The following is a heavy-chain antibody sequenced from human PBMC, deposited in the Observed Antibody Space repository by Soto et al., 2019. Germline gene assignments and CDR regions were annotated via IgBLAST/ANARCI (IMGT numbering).Heavy chain of an antibody. D-gene: IGHD6-13*01. CDR3: ARDFGGAAAGVENDY. CDR1: GFTFSSYW. Sequence: EVQLVESGGGLVQPGGSLRLSCAASGFTFSSYWMSWVRQAPGKGLEWVANIKQDGSEKYYVDSVKGRFTISRDNAKNSLYLQMNSLRAEDTAVYYCARDFGGAAAGVENDYWGQGTLVTVSS. CDR2: IKQDGSEK. J-gene: IGHJ4*02. V-gene: IGHV3-7*01.